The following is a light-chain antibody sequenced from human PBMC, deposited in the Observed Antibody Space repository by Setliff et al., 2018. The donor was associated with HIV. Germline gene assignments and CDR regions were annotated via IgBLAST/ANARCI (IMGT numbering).Light chain of an antibody. CDR1: SSDVGGYHY. J-gene: IGLJ1*01. CDR3: CSYAGSYTFV. Sequence: LTQPRSVSGSPGQSVTISCTGTSSDVGGYHYVSWYQQHPGKAPKVMIYDVSKRPSGVPDRFSGSKSGNTASLTISGLQAEDEADYYCCSYAGSYTFVFGTGTKVTVL. V-gene: IGLV2-11*01. CDR2: DVS.